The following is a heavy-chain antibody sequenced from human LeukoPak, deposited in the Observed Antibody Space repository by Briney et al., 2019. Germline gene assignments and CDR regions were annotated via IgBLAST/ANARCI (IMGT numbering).Heavy chain of an antibody. Sequence: PGGSLRLSCAASGISFSNYSMNWVRQAPGKGLEWVSLISSSSRFIYYGDSVKGRFTISRDNAKKSLCLQMNSLRAEDTAVYYCARAVYCSGGGCFWYFDLWGRGTLVTVSS. CDR3: ARAVYCSGGGCFWYFDL. CDR2: ISSSSRFI. CDR1: GISFSNYS. J-gene: IGHJ2*01. D-gene: IGHD2-15*01. V-gene: IGHV3-21*01.